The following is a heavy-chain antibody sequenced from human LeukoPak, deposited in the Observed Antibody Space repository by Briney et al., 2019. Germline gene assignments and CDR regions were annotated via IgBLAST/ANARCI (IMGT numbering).Heavy chain of an antibody. CDR2: IYTSGST. CDR1: GGSISSYY. D-gene: IGHD6-13*01. CDR3: ARRGSSSVRFDP. V-gene: IGHV4-4*09. Sequence: SETLSLTCTVSGGSISSYYWSWIRQPPGKGLEWIGYIYTSGSTNYNPSLKSRVTISVDTSKNQFSLKLSSVTAADTAVYYCARRGSSSVRFDPWGQGTLVTVSS. J-gene: IGHJ5*02.